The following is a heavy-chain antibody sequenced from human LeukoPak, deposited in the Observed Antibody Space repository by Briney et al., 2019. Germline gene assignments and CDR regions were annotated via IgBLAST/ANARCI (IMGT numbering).Heavy chain of an antibody. D-gene: IGHD5-18*01. Sequence: GGSLRLSCAASGFTFSSYSMKWLRQAPGKGLEGFSSISSSSSYIYHADSVKGRFTISRDNAKNSLYLQMNSMRAEDTAVYYCASSLVDTAMARTDYWGQGTLVTVSS. J-gene: IGHJ4*02. CDR2: ISSSSSYI. CDR1: GFTFSSYS. CDR3: ASSLVDTAMARTDY. V-gene: IGHV3-21*01.